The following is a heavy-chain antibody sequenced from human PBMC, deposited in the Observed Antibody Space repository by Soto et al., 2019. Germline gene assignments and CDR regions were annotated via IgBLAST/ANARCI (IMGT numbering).Heavy chain of an antibody. Sequence: QVQLQESGPGLVKPSETLSLTCTVSGGSVSSGSYYWSWIRQPPGKGLEWIGYIYYGGSTNYNPSLKSRVTISVDTSKNQFSLKLSSVTAADTAVYYCATGTYDSSGPFDPWGQGTLVTVSS. V-gene: IGHV4-61*01. CDR2: IYYGGST. D-gene: IGHD3-22*01. CDR3: ATGTYDSSGPFDP. J-gene: IGHJ5*02. CDR1: GGSVSSGSYY.